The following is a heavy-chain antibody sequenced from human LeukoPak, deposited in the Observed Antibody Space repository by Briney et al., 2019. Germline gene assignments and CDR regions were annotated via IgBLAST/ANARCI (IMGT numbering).Heavy chain of an antibody. V-gene: IGHV3-30*18. CDR3: AKAYYNDYGYYYYGMDV. D-gene: IGHD4-17*01. Sequence: GGSLRLSCAASGFTFSSHGMHWVRQAPGKGLEWVAVISYDGSNKYYADSVKGRFTISRDNSKNTLYLQMNSLRAEDTAVYYCAKAYYNDYGYYYYGMDVWGQGTTVTVSS. CDR2: ISYDGSNK. J-gene: IGHJ6*02. CDR1: GFTFSSHG.